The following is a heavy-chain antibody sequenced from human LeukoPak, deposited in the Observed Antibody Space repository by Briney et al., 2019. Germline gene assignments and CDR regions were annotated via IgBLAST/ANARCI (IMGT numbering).Heavy chain of an antibody. CDR1: GYTFSGYY. J-gene: IGHJ6*04. V-gene: IGHV1-2*02. CDR3: ARGLTLWSGSYCPLDV. D-gene: IGHD1-26*01. Sequence: ASVKVSCKASGYTFSGYYMHWVRPAPGQGLEWMGWINPITGATNYAQNFQGRVTMTRDPSINTGYMELTSLTSADTAVYYCARGLTLWSGSYCPLDVWGRGTTVTVSS. CDR2: INPITGAT.